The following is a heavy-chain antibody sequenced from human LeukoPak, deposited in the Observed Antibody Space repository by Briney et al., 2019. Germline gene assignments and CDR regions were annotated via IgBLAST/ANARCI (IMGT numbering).Heavy chain of an antibody. CDR2: IYYSGRT. CDR1: GGSISSGGYY. Sequence: SETLSLTCTVSGGSISSGGYYWSWIRQHPGKGLEWIGYIYYSGRTYYNPSLKSRVTISVDTSKNQFSLKLSSVTAADTAVYYCARGPRGYSYGLDYFDYWGQGTLVTVSS. J-gene: IGHJ4*02. V-gene: IGHV4-31*03. CDR3: ARGPRGYSYGLDYFDY. D-gene: IGHD5-18*01.